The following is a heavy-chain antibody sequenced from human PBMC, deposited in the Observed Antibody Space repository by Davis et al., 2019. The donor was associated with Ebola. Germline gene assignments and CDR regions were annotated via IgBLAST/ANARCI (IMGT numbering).Heavy chain of an antibody. Sequence: GESLKISCAASGFTFSNAWMSWVRQAPGKGLEWVGRIKSKTAGGTTDYAAPVKGRFTISRDDSKNTLYLQMNSLKTEDTAVYYCTTVGGLRFLEWLLLPLIGFDPWGQGTLVTVSS. J-gene: IGHJ5*02. V-gene: IGHV3-15*01. CDR3: TTVGGLRFLEWLLLPLIGFDP. D-gene: IGHD3-3*01. CDR2: IKSKTAGGTT. CDR1: GFTFSNAW.